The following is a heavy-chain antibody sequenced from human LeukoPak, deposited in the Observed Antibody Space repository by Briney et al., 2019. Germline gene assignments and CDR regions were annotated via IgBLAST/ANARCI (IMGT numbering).Heavy chain of an antibody. D-gene: IGHD5-12*01. CDR1: GFTFSSCW. Sequence: GGSLRLSCAASGFTFSSCWMTWVRQAPGKGLEWVANIKQDGSEKYYVDSVKGRFTISRDNAKNSLYLQMNSLRAEDTAVYYCARVPIFGYSGYDYYGMDVWGQGTTVTVSS. J-gene: IGHJ6*02. V-gene: IGHV3-7*01. CDR3: ARVPIFGYSGYDYYGMDV. CDR2: IKQDGSEK.